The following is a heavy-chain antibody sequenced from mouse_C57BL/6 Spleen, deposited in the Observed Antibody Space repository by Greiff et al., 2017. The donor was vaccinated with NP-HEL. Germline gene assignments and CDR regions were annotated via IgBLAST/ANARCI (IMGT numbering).Heavy chain of an antibody. D-gene: IGHD2-4*01. CDR2: INSDGGST. V-gene: IGHV5-2*01. Sequence: EVQGVESGGGLVQPGESLKLSCESNEYEFPSHDMSWVRKTPEKRLELVAAINSDGGSTYYPDTMERRFIISRDNTKKNLYLQMSSLRSEDTALYYCARHMITTGYDYWYAMDDWGQGTSVTVSS. J-gene: IGHJ4*01. CDR3: ARHMITTGYDYWYAMDD. CDR1: EYEFPSHD.